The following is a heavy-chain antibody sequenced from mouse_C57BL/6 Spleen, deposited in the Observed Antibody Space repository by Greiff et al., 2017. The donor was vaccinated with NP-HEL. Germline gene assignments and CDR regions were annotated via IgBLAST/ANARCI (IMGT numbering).Heavy chain of an antibody. Sequence: VKLQQSGAELVRPGASVTLSCKASGYTFTDYEMHWVKQTPVHGLEWIGAIDPETGGTAYNQKFKGKAILTADKSSSTAYMELRSLTSEDSAVYYCTRGYGYGDYWGQGTTLTVSS. CDR2: IDPETGGT. J-gene: IGHJ2*01. CDR1: GYTFTDYE. D-gene: IGHD2-2*01. CDR3: TRGYGYGDY. V-gene: IGHV1-15*01.